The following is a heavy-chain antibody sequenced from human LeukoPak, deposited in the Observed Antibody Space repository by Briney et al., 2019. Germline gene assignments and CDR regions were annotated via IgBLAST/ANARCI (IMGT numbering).Heavy chain of an antibody. V-gene: IGHV3-30*18. D-gene: IGHD1-26*01. CDR1: GFTFSSYG. CDR3: AKESAPVAWELRYYYYGMDV. Sequence: GGSLRLSCAASGFTFSSYGMHWVRQAPGKGLEWVAVISYDGSNKYYADSVKGRFTISRDNSKNTLYLQMNSLRAEDTAVYYCAKESAPVAWELRYYYYGMDVWGQGTTVTVSS. J-gene: IGHJ6*02. CDR2: ISYDGSNK.